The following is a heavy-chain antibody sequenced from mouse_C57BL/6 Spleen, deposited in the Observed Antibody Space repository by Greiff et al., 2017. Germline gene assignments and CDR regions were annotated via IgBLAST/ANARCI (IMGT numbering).Heavy chain of an antibody. J-gene: IGHJ4*01. Sequence: QVQLQQPGAALVKPGASVKMSCKASGYTFTSYWITWVKQRPGQGLEWIGDIYPGSGSTNYNEKFKSKATLTVDTSSSTAYMLLSSRTSEDSAVYYCARGAGGAMDYWGQGTSVTVSS. CDR3: ARGAGGAMDY. CDR2: IYPGSGST. V-gene: IGHV1-55*01. CDR1: GYTFTSYW.